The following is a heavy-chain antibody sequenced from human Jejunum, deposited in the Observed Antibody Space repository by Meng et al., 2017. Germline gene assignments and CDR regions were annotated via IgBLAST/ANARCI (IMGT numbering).Heavy chain of an antibody. V-gene: IGHV4-61*01. D-gene: IGHD3-16*01. CDR3: ARGGWDFEY. J-gene: IGHJ4*02. CDR1: GDSVSSDNYY. CDR2: VYYSGST. Sequence: QVQLQEQGPGLVRPSETLSLTCTVSGDSVSSDNYYWSWIRQPPGKGLEWIGYVYYSGSTNYSPSFKSRVTISVHTSMNQFSLKLNSVTAADTAVYYCARGGWDFEYWGQGILVTVSS.